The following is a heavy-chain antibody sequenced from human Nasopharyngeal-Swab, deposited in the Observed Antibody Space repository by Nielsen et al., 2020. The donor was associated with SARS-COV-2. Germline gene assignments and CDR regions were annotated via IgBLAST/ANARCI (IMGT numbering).Heavy chain of an antibody. CDR1: GFTFSSYS. V-gene: IGHV3-48*01. CDR2: ISSSSSTI. D-gene: IGHD1-14*01. J-gene: IGHJ4*02. CDR3: GKVVNQAAYDY. Sequence: GESLKISCAASGFTFSSYSMNWVRQAPGKGLEWVSYISSSSSTIYYADSVKGRFTISRDNAKNSLYLQMNSLRVEDTAVYYCGKVVNQAAYDYSGQGTLVTVSS.